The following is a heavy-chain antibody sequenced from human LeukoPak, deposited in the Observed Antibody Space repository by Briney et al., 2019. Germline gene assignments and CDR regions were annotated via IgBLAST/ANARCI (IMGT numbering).Heavy chain of an antibody. Sequence: PGGSLRLSCAASGFTFDDYAMHWVRQAPGKGLEWVSLISWDGGSTYYADSVKGRFTTSRDNSKNSLYLQMNSLRAEDTALYYCAKDVEDDFWSGLSFDPWGQGTLVTVSS. CDR3: AKDVEDDFWSGLSFDP. D-gene: IGHD3-3*01. CDR1: GFTFDDYA. J-gene: IGHJ5*02. CDR2: ISWDGGST. V-gene: IGHV3-43D*03.